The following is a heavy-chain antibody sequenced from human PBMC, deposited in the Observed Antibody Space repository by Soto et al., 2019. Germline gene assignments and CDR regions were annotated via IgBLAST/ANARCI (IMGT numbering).Heavy chain of an antibody. D-gene: IGHD1-26*01. J-gene: IGHJ4*02. CDR3: ARVGATTGKTSNDY. CDR1: GYRFDDYG. Sequence: QIQLVQSGPEVKKPGASMKVSCKASGYRFDDYGITWVRQAPGQGLEWMGWISAYNGHTDYAQNLQGRVTMTTDTSTSTAHMELRSLRSDDTAVYYCARVGATTGKTSNDYWGQGTLVTVSS. CDR2: ISAYNGHT. V-gene: IGHV1-18*04.